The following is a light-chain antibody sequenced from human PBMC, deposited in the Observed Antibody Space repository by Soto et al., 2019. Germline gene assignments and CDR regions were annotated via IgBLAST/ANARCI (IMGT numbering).Light chain of an antibody. J-gene: IGLJ2*01. CDR2: EVS. CDR3: SSYTRSSTLV. Sequence: QSALTQPPSVSGSPGQSVTISCTGTSSDVGSYSRVSWYQQPPGTAPKLMIYEVSNRPSGVPDRFSGSKSGNTASLTISGLQAEDEADYYCSSYTRSSTLVFGGGTKLTVL. CDR1: SSDVGSYSR. V-gene: IGLV2-18*02.